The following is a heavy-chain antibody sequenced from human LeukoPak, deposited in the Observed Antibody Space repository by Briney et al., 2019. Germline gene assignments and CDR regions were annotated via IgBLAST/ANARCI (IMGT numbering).Heavy chain of an antibody. CDR2: INHSGST. Sequence: SETQSLTCAVYGGSFSGYYWSWIRQPPGKGLEWIGEINHSGSTNYNPSLKSRVTISVDTSKNQFSLKLSSVTAADTAVYYCARDPSHCSGGSCYSQFDYWGQGTLVTVSS. J-gene: IGHJ4*02. D-gene: IGHD2-15*01. CDR3: ARDPSHCSGGSCYSQFDY. V-gene: IGHV4-34*01. CDR1: GGSFSGYY.